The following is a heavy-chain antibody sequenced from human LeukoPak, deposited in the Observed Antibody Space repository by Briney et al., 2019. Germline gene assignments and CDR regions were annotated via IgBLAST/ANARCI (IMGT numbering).Heavy chain of an antibody. V-gene: IGHV4-34*01. CDR3: ARNSYGGNPMK. CDR2: INHGGST. Sequence: SETLSLTCAVYGGSFSGYYWSWIRQPPGKGLEWIGEINHGGSTNYNLSLKSRVTISVDTSKNQFSLKLSSVTAADTAVYYCARNSYGGNPMKWGQGTLVTVSS. J-gene: IGHJ4*02. CDR1: GGSFSGYY. D-gene: IGHD4-23*01.